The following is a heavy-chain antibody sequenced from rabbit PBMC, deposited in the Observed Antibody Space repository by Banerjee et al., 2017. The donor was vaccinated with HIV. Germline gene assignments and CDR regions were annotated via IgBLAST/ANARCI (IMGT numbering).Heavy chain of an antibody. Sequence: QSLEESGGDLVKPGASLTLTCTASGIDFSSYYMCWVRQAPGKGLEWIACIYAGSSGSTYYASWAKGRFTISKTSSTTVTLQMTSLTAADTATYFCARKSNNDGYGYVHKLWGQGTLVTDS. CDR1: GIDFSSYY. V-gene: IGHV1S40*01. D-gene: IGHD6-1*01. CDR3: ARKSNNDGYGYVHKL. J-gene: IGHJ3*01. CDR2: IYAGSSGST.